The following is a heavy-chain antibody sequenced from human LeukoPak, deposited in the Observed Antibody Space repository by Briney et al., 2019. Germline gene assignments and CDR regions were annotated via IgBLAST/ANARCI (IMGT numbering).Heavy chain of an antibody. Sequence: GESLKISCKGSGYSFTSYWIGWVRQMPGKGLEWMGIIYPGDFDTRYSPSFQGQVTISADKSISTAYLQWSSLKASDTAMYYCARRYYYDSSGYYWFDPWGQGTLVTVSS. CDR3: ARRYYYDSSGYYWFDP. CDR1: GYSFTSYW. V-gene: IGHV5-51*01. CDR2: IYPGDFDT. D-gene: IGHD3-22*01. J-gene: IGHJ5*02.